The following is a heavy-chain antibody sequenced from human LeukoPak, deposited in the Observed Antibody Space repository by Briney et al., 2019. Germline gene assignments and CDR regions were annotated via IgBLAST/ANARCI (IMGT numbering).Heavy chain of an antibody. V-gene: IGHV3-74*01. CDR1: GFTFSSYW. J-gene: IGHJ4*02. CDR3: ARATGSYYSLGY. D-gene: IGHD1-26*01. Sequence: GGSLRLSCAASGFTFSSYWMHWVRQAPGKGLVWVSRIDSDGSSTSYADSVKGRFTVSRDNAKNTLYLQMNSLRAEDTAVYYCARATGSYYSLGYWGQGTLVTVSS. CDR2: IDSDGSST.